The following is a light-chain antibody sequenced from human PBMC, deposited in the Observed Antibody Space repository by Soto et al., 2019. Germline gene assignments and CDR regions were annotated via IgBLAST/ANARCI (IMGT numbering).Light chain of an antibody. CDR1: QSVSNR. V-gene: IGKV1-5*03. J-gene: IGKJ1*01. CDR2: NAS. CDR3: QQYNTYSWT. Sequence: DIQMTQSPSTLSSSVGDRVTITCRASQSVSNRLAWFQQKSGEAPNLLIHNASSLESGVPSRFSGSGSGTEFTLTISSLQPDDFATYYCQQYNTYSWTFGQGTKVEIK.